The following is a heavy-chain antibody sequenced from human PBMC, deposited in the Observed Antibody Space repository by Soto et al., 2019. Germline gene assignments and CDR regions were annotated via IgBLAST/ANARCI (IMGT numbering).Heavy chain of an antibody. Sequence: PSETLSLTCTVSGGSISSYYWSWIRQPPGKGLEWIGYIYYSGSTNYNPSLKSRVTISVDTSKNQFSLKLSSVTAADTAVYYCARLGTGQQLPPDYWGQGTLVTVSS. D-gene: IGHD6-13*01. CDR2: IYYSGST. V-gene: IGHV4-59*08. CDR3: ARLGTGQQLPPDY. J-gene: IGHJ4*02. CDR1: GGSISSYY.